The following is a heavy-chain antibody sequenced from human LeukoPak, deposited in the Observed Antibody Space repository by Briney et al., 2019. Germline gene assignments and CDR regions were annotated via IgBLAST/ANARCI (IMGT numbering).Heavy chain of an antibody. CDR1: GGSISSYY. CDR3: ARASSYTGHLGW. D-gene: IGHD6-19*01. V-gene: IGHV4-4*08. CDR2: IYSSGST. Sequence: SETLSLTCTVSGGSISSYYWSWVRQPPGKGLEWIGCIYSSGSTNYNPSLMSRVSIFVDTSKKQFSLTLISVTAADTAVYYCARASSYTGHLGWWGQGTLVTVSS. J-gene: IGHJ4*02.